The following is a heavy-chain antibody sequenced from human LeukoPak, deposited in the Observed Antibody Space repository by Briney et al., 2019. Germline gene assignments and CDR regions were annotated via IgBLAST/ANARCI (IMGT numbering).Heavy chain of an antibody. CDR2: IYHSGST. Sequence: SETLSLTCAVSGGSISSSNWWSWVRQPPGKGLEWIGEIYHSGSTNYNPSLKSRVTISVDKSKNQFSLKLSSVTAEDTAVYYCARVYYDSSGYPFDYWGQGTLVTVSS. CDR3: ARVYYDSSGYPFDY. CDR1: GGSISSSNW. J-gene: IGHJ4*02. V-gene: IGHV4-4*02. D-gene: IGHD3-22*01.